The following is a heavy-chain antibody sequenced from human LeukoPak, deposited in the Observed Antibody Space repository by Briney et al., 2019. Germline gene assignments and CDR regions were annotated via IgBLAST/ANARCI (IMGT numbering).Heavy chain of an antibody. V-gene: IGHV3-74*03. Sequence: GGSLRLSCAASGFAFSSYWMLWVRQVPGKGLVWASRINGDGTITTYADFAKGRFTISRDNTKNILYLEMNNLRAEDTGIYYCSRSQFDYWGQGILVTVSS. CDR1: GFAFSSYW. CDR3: SRSQFDY. CDR2: INGDGTIT. J-gene: IGHJ4*02.